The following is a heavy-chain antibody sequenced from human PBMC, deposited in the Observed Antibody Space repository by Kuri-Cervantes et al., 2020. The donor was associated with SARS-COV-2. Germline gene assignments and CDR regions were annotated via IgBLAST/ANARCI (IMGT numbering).Heavy chain of an antibody. CDR1: GFTFSSYW. J-gene: IGHJ5*02. Sequence: GESLKISCAASGFTFSSYWMHWVRQAQGKGLVWVSRINSDGSSTSYADSVKGRFTISRDNAKNTLYLQMNSLRAEDTAVYYCARELVLTTSKNWFDPWGQGTLVTVSS. D-gene: IGHD1-14*01. V-gene: IGHV3-74*01. CDR3: ARELVLTTSKNWFDP. CDR2: INSDGSST.